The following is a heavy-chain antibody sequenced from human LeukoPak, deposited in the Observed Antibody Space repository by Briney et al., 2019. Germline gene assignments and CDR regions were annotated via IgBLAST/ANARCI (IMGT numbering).Heavy chain of an antibody. V-gene: IGHV4-39*01. CDR2: IYYSGST. Sequence: SETLSLTCTVSGGSISSSSYYWGWIRQPPGQGLEWIGSIYYSGSTYYNPSLKSRVTISVDTSKNQFSLKLSSVTAADTAVYYCARHRRQAADYWGQGTLVTVSS. D-gene: IGHD2-15*01. CDR3: ARHRRQAADY. J-gene: IGHJ4*02. CDR1: GGSISSSSYY.